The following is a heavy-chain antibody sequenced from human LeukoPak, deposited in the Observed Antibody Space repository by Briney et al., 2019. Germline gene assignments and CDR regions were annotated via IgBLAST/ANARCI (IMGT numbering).Heavy chain of an antibody. CDR1: GFTFSSYW. CDR2: INGDGNST. CDR3: KVSSGPFDY. D-gene: IGHD3-22*01. Sequence: GSLRLSCAASGFTFSSYWMHWVRQAPGKGLVWVSRINGDGNSTNYADSVKGRFTISRDNAKNTLYLQMNSLRAEDTAVYYCKVSSGPFDYWGQGTLVTASS. J-gene: IGHJ4*02. V-gene: IGHV3-74*01.